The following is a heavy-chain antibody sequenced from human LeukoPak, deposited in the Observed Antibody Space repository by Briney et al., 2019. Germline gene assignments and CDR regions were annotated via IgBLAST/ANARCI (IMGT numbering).Heavy chain of an antibody. CDR1: GFTFSSYA. J-gene: IGHJ4*02. D-gene: IGHD3-22*01. Sequence: GGSLRLSCAASGFTFSSYAMSWVRQAPGKGLEWVSAISGSGGSTYYADSVKGRFTLSRDNSKNTLYLQMNSLRAEDTAVYYCAKESGLYYYDSSGSLDYWGQGTLVTVSS. CDR3: AKESGLYYYDSSGSLDY. CDR2: ISGSGGST. V-gene: IGHV3-23*01.